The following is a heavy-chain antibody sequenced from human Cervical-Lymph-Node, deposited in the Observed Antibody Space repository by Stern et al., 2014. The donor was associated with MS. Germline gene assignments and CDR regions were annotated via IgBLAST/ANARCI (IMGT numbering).Heavy chain of an antibody. CDR2: ISSSGGST. D-gene: IGHD2-2*01. CDR1: GFTFSTYA. V-gene: IGHV3-23*04. J-gene: IGHJ4*02. CDR3: AIRYCSSISCPN. Sequence: EVQLVESGGGLVQPGGSLRLSCAASGFTFSTYAMSWVRQAPGKGLEWVSGISSSGGSTHYADSVKGRFTISRDNSKNRLYLQMNSLRAEDTAVYYCAIRYCSSISCPNWGQGTLVTVSS.